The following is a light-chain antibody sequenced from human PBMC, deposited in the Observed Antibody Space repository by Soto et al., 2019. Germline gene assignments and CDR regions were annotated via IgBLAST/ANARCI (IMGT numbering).Light chain of an antibody. J-gene: IGKJ3*01. CDR3: EQYAHPPPFT. CDR1: QIISNS. Sequence: DMQMTQSPSSLSASVGDRVTITCQASQIISNSLNWYKQKPEKAPKLLIYDASNWETAIPSRFSGSGSGTEFTVPISSRQPEDSATYYCEQYAHPPPFTVGPEPRLDLK. CDR2: DAS. V-gene: IGKV1-33*01.